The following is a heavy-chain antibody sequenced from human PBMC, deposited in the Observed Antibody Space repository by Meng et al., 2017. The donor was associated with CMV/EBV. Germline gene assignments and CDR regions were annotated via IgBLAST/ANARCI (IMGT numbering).Heavy chain of an antibody. CDR1: GFTFSSYS. CDR3: ARDLLGYCSSTSCPPY. Sequence: LKISCAASGFTFSSYSMNWVRQAPGKGLEWVSSISSSSSYIYYADSVKGRFTISRDNAKNSLYLQMNSLRAEDTAAYYCARDLLGYCSSTSCPPYWGQGTLVTVSS. CDR2: ISSSSSYI. V-gene: IGHV3-21*01. J-gene: IGHJ4*02. D-gene: IGHD2-2*01.